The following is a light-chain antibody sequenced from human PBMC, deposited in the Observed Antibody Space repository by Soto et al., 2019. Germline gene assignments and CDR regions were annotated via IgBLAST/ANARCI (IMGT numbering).Light chain of an antibody. Sequence: QSALTQPASVSGSPGQSITVSCTGSSDDIGNFNLDSWYQQFPGKAPKLIVYEVNKRPLGVSDRFSGSKSGNTASLTISGLQAEDEADYHCCSYAGSRWMFGGGTKLTVL. J-gene: IGLJ3*02. CDR1: SDDIGNFNL. CDR3: CSYAGSRWM. V-gene: IGLV2-23*02. CDR2: EVN.